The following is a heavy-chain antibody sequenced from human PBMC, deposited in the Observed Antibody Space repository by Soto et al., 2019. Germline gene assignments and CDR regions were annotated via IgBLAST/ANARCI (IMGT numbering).Heavy chain of an antibody. CDR2: ISAYNGNT. J-gene: IGHJ3*02. CDR3: ARDHHDILTGYYPRDAFDI. Sequence: ASVKVSCKASGYTFTSYGISWVRQAPGQGLEWMGWISAYNGNTNYAQKLQGRVTMTTDTSTSTAYMELRSLRSDDTAVYYCARDHHDILTGYYPRDAFDIQGQGTTVTVSS. CDR1: GYTFTSYG. V-gene: IGHV1-18*01. D-gene: IGHD3-9*01.